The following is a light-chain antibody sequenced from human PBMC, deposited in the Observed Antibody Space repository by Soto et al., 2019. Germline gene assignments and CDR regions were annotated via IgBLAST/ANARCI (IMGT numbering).Light chain of an antibody. CDR3: QDYTKWRLT. CDR2: DAS. V-gene: IGKV3-15*01. J-gene: IGKJ4*01. CDR1: HDVTRR. Sequence: EILMTHSPVTLSLSPGDTATLSCRASHDVTRRLAWYQVKHGQAPRLLIDDASTRATGLATRFSGTGSGTEFTIIISSLQSEDFAVYYCQDYTKWRLTFGGGT.